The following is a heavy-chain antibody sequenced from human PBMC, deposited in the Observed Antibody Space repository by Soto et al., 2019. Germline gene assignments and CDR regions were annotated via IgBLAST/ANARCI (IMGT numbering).Heavy chain of an antibody. V-gene: IGHV4-34*01. Sequence: SETLSLTCAVSGGTFSGYFWSWVRQPPGKGLEWIGEIEHNGNNNINPSLKSRVTISVDTSKNQISLNLTSVTGADTAVYYCARDFRYFPYWGQGTLVTVYS. CDR3: ARDFRYFPY. J-gene: IGHJ4*02. D-gene: IGHD3-10*01. CDR1: GGTFSGYF. CDR2: IEHNGNN.